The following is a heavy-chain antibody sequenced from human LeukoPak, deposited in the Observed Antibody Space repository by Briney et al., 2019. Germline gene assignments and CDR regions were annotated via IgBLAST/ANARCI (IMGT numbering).Heavy chain of an antibody. CDR2: MYLSGTT. J-gene: IGHJ4*02. CDR3: AGLVGRYSSGLYYYYFDY. Sequence: SETLSLTCTVSGDSINSLDLWSWVRQPPGKGLEWIGEMYLSGTTYSNPSVKSRVTISIDKSKNQFFLNLSSVTAADTAVYYCAGLVGRYSSGLYYYYFDYWGQGTLVTVSS. CDR1: GDSINSLDL. V-gene: IGHV4-4*02. D-gene: IGHD3-22*01.